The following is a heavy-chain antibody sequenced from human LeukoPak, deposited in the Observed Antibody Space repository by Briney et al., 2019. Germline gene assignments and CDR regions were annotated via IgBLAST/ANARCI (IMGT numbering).Heavy chain of an antibody. CDR1: GFTFSSYA. Sequence: GGSLRLSCAASGFTFSSYAMHWVRQAPGKGLEWVAVISYDGSNKYYADSVKGRFTITRDNSKNTLYLQMNSLRAEDTAVYYCARASGTDYWGQGTLVTVSS. V-gene: IGHV3-30-3*01. J-gene: IGHJ4*02. D-gene: IGHD3-10*01. CDR3: ARASGTDY. CDR2: ISYDGSNK.